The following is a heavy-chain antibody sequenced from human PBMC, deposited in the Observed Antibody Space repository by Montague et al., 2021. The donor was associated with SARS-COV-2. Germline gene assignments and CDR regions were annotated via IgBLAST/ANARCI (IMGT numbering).Heavy chain of an antibody. CDR1: GGSISTYY. V-gene: IGHV4-59*01. D-gene: IGHD3-22*01. CDR3: ARDNEHYYSPNYYYRMDV. Sequence: SETLSLTCTVSGGSISTYYWSWIRQPPGKGLEWIGYVYYSGSTNYNPSLKSRATISVDMSKNQFSLKLSSVTAADTAVYYCARDNEHYYSPNYYYRMDVWGQGTTVTVSS. CDR2: VYYSGST. J-gene: IGHJ6*02.